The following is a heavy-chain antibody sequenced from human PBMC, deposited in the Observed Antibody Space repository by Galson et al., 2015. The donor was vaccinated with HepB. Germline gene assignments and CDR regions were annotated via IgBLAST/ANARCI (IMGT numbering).Heavy chain of an antibody. V-gene: IGHV3-23*01. CDR3: AKALDSSGYQGSDH. CDR1: GFTFSQYA. CDR2: IRGIGSST. J-gene: IGHJ4*02. D-gene: IGHD3-22*01. Sequence: SLRLSCAASGFTFSQYAMNWVRQAPGKGLEWASGIRGIGSSTYYADSVKGRFTISRDNSKNTLYLQMNSLRAEDTALYYCAKALDSSGYQGSDHWGQGNLVTVSS.